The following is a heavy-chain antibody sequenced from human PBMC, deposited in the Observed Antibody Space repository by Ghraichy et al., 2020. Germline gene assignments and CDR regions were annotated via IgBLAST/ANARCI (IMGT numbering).Heavy chain of an antibody. J-gene: IGHJ6*02. D-gene: IGHD1-26*01. CDR2: ISSSGSTI. CDR1: GFTFSSYE. Sequence: GGSLRLSCAASGFTFSSYEMNWGRQAPGKGLEWVSYISSSGSTIYYADSVKGRFTISRDNAKNSLYLQMNSLRAEDTAVYYCARLGYYYGMDVWGQGTTVTVSS. CDR3: ARLGYYYGMDV. V-gene: IGHV3-48*03.